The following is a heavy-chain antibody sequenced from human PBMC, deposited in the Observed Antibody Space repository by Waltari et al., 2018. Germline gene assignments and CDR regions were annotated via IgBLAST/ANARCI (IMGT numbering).Heavy chain of an antibody. CDR1: GFTFSGST. Sequence: EVQVVESGGGLVQPGGSLKLSCATSGFTFSGSTIHWVRQTSGKGLEWIGRIRSKPNNYATRYTASVEGRFTISRDDSENTAYLQMSSLMTEDTAVYYCARDQWFGFDIWGQGTMVTVSS. CDR2: IRSKPNNYAT. CDR3: ARDQWFGFDI. D-gene: IGHD3-22*01. V-gene: IGHV3-73*01. J-gene: IGHJ3*02.